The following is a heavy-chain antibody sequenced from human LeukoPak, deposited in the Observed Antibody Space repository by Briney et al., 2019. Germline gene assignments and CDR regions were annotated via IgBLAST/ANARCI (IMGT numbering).Heavy chain of an antibody. D-gene: IGHD3-16*02. J-gene: IGHJ3*02. CDR3: ARSLEAFDI. CDR1: GGSISSYY. V-gene: IGHV4-59*08. Sequence: SETLSLTCTVSGGSISSYYWSWIRQPPGKGLEWIGYIYYSGSTNYNPSLKSRVTISVDTSKNQISLKLSSVAAADTAVYYCARSLEAFDIWGQGTMVTVSS. CDR2: IYYSGST.